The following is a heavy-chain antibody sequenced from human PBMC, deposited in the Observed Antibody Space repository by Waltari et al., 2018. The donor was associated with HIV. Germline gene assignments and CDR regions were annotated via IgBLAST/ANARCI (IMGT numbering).Heavy chain of an antibody. CDR3: AREGHYYGSGRFGGDY. V-gene: IGHV3-33*01. Sequence: QVQLVESGGGVVQPGRSLRLSCAASGFTFSTYGMHWVRQAPGKGMGGGSGIGYDGSNKDYANSVKGRLTISRDNSKNTVYLQINRLRAEDTAVYYCAREGHYYGSGRFGGDYWGQGTLVTVSS. CDR2: IGYDGSNK. D-gene: IGHD3-10*01. J-gene: IGHJ4*02. CDR1: GFTFSTYG.